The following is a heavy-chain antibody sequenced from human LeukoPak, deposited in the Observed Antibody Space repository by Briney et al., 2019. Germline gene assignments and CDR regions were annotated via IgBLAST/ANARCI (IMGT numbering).Heavy chain of an antibody. CDR1: GDSVSSNSAA. CDR3: ARGPLQLWFRRRSYYFDY. CDR2: TYYRSKWYN. J-gene: IGHJ4*02. Sequence: SQTLSLTCAISGDSVSSNSAAWNWIRQSPSRGLEWLGRTYYRSKWYNDYAVTVKSRITINPDTSKNQFSLQLNSVTPEDTAVYYCARGPLQLWFRRRSYYFDYWGQGTLVTVSS. D-gene: IGHD5-18*01. V-gene: IGHV6-1*01.